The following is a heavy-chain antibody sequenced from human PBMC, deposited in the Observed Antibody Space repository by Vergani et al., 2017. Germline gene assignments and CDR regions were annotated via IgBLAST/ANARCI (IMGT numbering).Heavy chain of an antibody. Sequence: QVQLVQSGAEVKKPGSSVKVSCKASGGTFSSYAISGVRQAPGQGLDWMGRIIPIFGTANYAQKFQGRVMITADESPSTAYMELSSLRSEDTAVYYCVRNIAGAAAYYYGMDVWGQGTTVTVSS. J-gene: IGHJ6*02. CDR1: GGTFSSYA. D-gene: IGHD6-19*01. V-gene: IGHV1-69*13. CDR3: VRNIAGAAAYYYGMDV. CDR2: IIPIFGTA.